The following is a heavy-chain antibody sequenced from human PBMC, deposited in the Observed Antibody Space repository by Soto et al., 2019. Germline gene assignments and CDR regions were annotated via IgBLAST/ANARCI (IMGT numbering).Heavy chain of an antibody. CDR2: IIPILGIA. J-gene: IGHJ4*02. D-gene: IGHD5-12*01. CDR3: ARPDSGYDYAVY. Sequence: QVQLVQSGAEVKKPGSSVKVSCKASGGTFSSYTISWVRQAPGQGLEWMGRIIPILGIANYAQKFQGRVTITADKSTSTAYMELSSLRSEDTAVYFCARPDSGYDYAVYWGQGTLVTVSS. CDR1: GGTFSSYT. V-gene: IGHV1-69*02.